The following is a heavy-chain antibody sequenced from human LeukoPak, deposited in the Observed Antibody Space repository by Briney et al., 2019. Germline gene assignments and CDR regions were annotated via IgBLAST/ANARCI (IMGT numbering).Heavy chain of an antibody. V-gene: IGHV4-34*01. D-gene: IGHD3-22*01. CDR3: ARVHSGYYSGFDY. CDR2: INHSGST. CDR1: GGSFSGYY. Sequence: SETLSLTCAVYGGSFSGYYWSWIRQPPGKGLEWIGEINHSGSTNYNPSLKSRVTISVDTFKNQFSLKLSSVTAADTAVYYCARVHSGYYSGFDYWGQGNLVTVSS. J-gene: IGHJ4*02.